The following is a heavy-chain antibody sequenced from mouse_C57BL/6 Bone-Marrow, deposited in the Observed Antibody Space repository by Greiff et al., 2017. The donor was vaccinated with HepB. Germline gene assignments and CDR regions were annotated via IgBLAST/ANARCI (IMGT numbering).Heavy chain of an antibody. CDR1: GFSLTSYG. Sequence: LKQSGPGLVQPSQSLSITCTVSGFSLTSYGVHWVRQPPGKGLEWLGVIWSGGSTDYNAAFISRLSISKDNSKSQVFFKMNSLQADDTAIYYCAASWLLRNYYAMDYWGQGTSVTVSS. CDR3: AASWLLRNYYAMDY. CDR2: IWSGGST. J-gene: IGHJ4*01. V-gene: IGHV2-4*01. D-gene: IGHD2-3*01.